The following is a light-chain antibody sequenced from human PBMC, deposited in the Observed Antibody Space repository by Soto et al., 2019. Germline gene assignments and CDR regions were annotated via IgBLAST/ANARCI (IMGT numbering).Light chain of an antibody. CDR1: QSVSGY. Sequence: EIVLTQSPATLSLSPGNRATLSCRASQSVSGYLAWYQQKPGQAPRLLIYDASNRATGIPARFSGSGSGTDFTLTITSLEPEDFAVYYCQQYGSSSYTFGQGTKLEIK. CDR2: DAS. V-gene: IGKV3-11*01. CDR3: QQYGSSSYT. J-gene: IGKJ2*01.